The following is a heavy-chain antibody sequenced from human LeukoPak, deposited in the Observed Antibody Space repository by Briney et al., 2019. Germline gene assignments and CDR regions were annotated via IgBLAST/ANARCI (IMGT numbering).Heavy chain of an antibody. J-gene: IGHJ4*02. Sequence: GGSLRLSCAVSGITLSNYGMTWVRQAPGKGLEWVAGISDTGGRTNYADSVKGRFTVSRDNPKNTLYLQMNSLRAEDTAVYFCAKRGVVIRVILVGFHKEAYYFDSWGQGALVTVSS. D-gene: IGHD3-22*01. CDR3: AKRGVVIRVILVGFHKEAYYFDS. CDR2: ISDTGGRT. V-gene: IGHV3-23*01. CDR1: GITLSNYG.